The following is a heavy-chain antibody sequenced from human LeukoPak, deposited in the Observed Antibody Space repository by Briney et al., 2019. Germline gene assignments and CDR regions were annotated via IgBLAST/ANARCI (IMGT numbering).Heavy chain of an antibody. CDR1: GYTFTSYD. V-gene: IGHV1-8*01. CDR2: MNPNSGNT. CDR3: ARVAGDLTIFGVAEQFDY. J-gene: IGHJ4*02. D-gene: IGHD3-3*01. Sequence: ASVKVSCKASGYTFTSYDINWVRQATGQGLEWMGWMNPNSGNTGYAQKFQGRVTMTRNTSISTAYMELSSLRSEDTAVYYCARVAGDLTIFGVAEQFDYWGQGTLVTVFS.